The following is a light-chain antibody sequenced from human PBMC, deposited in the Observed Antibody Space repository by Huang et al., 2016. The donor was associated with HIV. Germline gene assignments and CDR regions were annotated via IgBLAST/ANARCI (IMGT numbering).Light chain of an antibody. V-gene: IGKV1-8*01. CDR2: AAS. CDR1: QGISSY. J-gene: IGKJ1*01. CDR3: QQNYSYPWT. Sequence: AIRMTQSPSSLSASTGDRVTITCRASQGISSYLDWYQQKPGKAPKLLIYAASTLQSGVPSRFSGSGSGTDFTLTISCLQSEDFATYYCQQNYSYPWTFGQGTKVEI.